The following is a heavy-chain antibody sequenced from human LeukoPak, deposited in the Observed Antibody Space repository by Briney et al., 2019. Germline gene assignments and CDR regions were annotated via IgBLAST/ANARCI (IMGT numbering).Heavy chain of an antibody. CDR2: ISYDGSNK. CDR3: AKAGVAGWFDP. J-gene: IGHJ5*02. V-gene: IGHV3-30*04. D-gene: IGHD6-19*01. CDR1: GFTFSSYA. Sequence: PGGSLRLSCAASGFTFSSYAMHWVRQAPGKGLEWVAVISYDGSNKYYADSVKGRFTISRDNSKNTLYLQMNSLRAEDTAVYYCAKAGVAGWFDPWGQGTLVTVSS.